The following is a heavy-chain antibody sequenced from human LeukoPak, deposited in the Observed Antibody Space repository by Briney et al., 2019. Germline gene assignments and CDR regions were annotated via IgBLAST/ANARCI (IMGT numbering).Heavy chain of an antibody. CDR3: ARDRVPYCSGVSCSVDV. V-gene: IGHV3-74*01. J-gene: IGHJ6*02. Sequence: GGSLRLSCAASGFPFSSYWMQWVRQAPGKGLLWVSRIISDGSITNYADSVKGRFTISRDNAKNTLYLQMNSLRVEDTAVYYCARDRVPYCSGVSCSVDVWGQGTTVSVSS. D-gene: IGHD2-15*01. CDR1: GFPFSSYW. CDR2: IISDGSIT.